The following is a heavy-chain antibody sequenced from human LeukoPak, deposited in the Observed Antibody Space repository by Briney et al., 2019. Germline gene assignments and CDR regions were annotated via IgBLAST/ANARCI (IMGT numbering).Heavy chain of an antibody. CDR3: ARDVDTAMVEYAFDI. CDR1: GFTVSSNY. D-gene: IGHD5-18*01. CDR2: IYSGGST. Sequence: PGGSLRLSCAASGFTVSSNYMSWVRQVPGKGLEWVSVIYSGGSTYYADSVKGRFTISRDNSKNTLYLQMNSLRAEDTAVYYCARDVDTAMVEYAFDIWGQGTMVTVSS. V-gene: IGHV3-66*01. J-gene: IGHJ3*02.